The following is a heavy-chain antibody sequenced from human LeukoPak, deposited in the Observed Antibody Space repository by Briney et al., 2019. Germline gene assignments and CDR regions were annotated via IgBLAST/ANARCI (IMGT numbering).Heavy chain of an antibody. CDR3: ARDPSDCSSTSCYDNWFDP. V-gene: IGHV1-2*02. CDR1: GYTFTAYY. J-gene: IGHJ5*02. D-gene: IGHD2-2*01. CDR2: INPNSGDT. Sequence: ASVKVSCKASGYTFTAYYIHWVRQAPGQGLEWMGWINPNSGDTNYAQKFRDRVTMARDTSVTAAYMELSSLGSDDTAVYYCARDPSDCSSTSCYDNWFDPWGQGTLVTVSS.